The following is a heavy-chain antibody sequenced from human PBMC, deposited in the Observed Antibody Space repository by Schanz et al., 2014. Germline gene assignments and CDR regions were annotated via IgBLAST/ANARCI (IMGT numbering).Heavy chain of an antibody. CDR1: GFSFGNYG. J-gene: IGHJ4*02. Sequence: EVQLLESGGGLVQPGGSLRLSCEASGFSFGNYGMSWVRQAPGKGLEWVSGFDAHDGRAYYADSAKGRFTISSDNSKSTLYLQMSSLRAEDTAVYYCAKSQGSSFDSWGQGTLVTVSS. CDR2: FDAHDGRA. V-gene: IGHV3-23*01. D-gene: IGHD6-13*01. CDR3: AKSQGSSFDS.